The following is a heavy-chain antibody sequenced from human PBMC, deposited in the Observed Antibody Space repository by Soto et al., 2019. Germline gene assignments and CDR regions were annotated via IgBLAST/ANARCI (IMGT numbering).Heavy chain of an antibody. Sequence: QVQLVESGGGLVKPGGSLRLSCAASGFTFSDYYMSWIRQAPGKGLEWVSYISSSSSYTNYADSVKGRFTISRDNAKNSLYLQMNSLRAEDTAVYYCARVRVYSGSVHYQYFDYWGQGTLVTVSS. J-gene: IGHJ4*02. CDR2: ISSSSSYT. V-gene: IGHV3-11*06. CDR1: GFTFSDYY. CDR3: ARVRVYSGSVHYQYFDY. D-gene: IGHD1-26*01.